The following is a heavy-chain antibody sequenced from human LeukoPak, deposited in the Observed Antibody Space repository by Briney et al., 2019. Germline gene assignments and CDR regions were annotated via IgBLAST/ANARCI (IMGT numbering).Heavy chain of an antibody. J-gene: IGHJ4*02. Sequence: GGSLRLSCAASGFTVSNNYMSWVRQAPGKGLEWVSVIYSGGGTYYADSVKGRFTISRDNSKNTLYLQMNSLRAEDTAVYYCAKGAIAAAGTGYWGQGTLVTVSS. CDR2: IYSGGGT. D-gene: IGHD6-13*01. CDR1: GFTVSNNY. V-gene: IGHV3-66*01. CDR3: AKGAIAAAGTGY.